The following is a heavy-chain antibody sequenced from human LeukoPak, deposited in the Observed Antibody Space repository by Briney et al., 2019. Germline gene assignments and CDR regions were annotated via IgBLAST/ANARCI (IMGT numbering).Heavy chain of an antibody. CDR3: AKATVTQDVY. V-gene: IGHV3-23*01. J-gene: IGHJ4*02. D-gene: IGHD4-17*01. CDR1: GFSFSSYA. CDR2: ISGSGDDT. Sequence: PGGSLRLSCAGSGFSFSSYAMSWVRQAPGKGLEWVSGISGSGDDTYYADSMKGRFTISRDNSKNTLYLQMNSLRAEDTAVYYCAKATVTQDVYWGQGTLVTVSS.